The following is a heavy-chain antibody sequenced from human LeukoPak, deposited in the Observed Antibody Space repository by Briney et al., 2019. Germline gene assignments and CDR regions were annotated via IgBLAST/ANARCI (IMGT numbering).Heavy chain of an antibody. Sequence: SETMSLTCTVPGGSISSHYWSWIRQPPGKGLEWIGYMYDSVKTKDNPSLKSRVTLSADTSKNQFSLRLSSVTAADTAVYYCATIKRGNIYGYFDFWGQGILVTVSS. J-gene: IGHJ4*02. CDR3: ATIKRGNIYGYFDF. CDR2: MYDSVKT. CDR1: GGSISSHY. V-gene: IGHV4-59*11. D-gene: IGHD5-18*01.